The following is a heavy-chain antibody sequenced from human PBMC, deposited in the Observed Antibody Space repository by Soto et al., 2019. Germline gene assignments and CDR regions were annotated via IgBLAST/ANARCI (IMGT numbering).Heavy chain of an antibody. Sequence: QVQLQESGPGLVKPSETLSLTCTVSGGSISSYYWSWIRQPPGKGLEWIGYIYYSGSTNYNPSLKSRVTISVDTSKNQFSLKLSSVTAADTAVYYCAANWFDPWGQGTLVTVSS. CDR2: IYYSGST. CDR3: AANWFDP. CDR1: GGSISSYY. V-gene: IGHV4-59*01. J-gene: IGHJ5*02.